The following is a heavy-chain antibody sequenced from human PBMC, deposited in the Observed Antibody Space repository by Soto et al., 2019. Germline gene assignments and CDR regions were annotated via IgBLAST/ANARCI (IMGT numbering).Heavy chain of an antibody. D-gene: IGHD6-6*01. CDR1: GGSISSYY. CDR3: ASNQLVRDYYYMDV. Sequence: PSETLSLTCTVSGGSISSYYWSWIRQPPGKGLEWIGYIYYSGSTNYNPSLKSRVTISVDTSKNQFSLKLSSVTAADTAVYYCASNQLVRDYYYMDVWGKGTTVTVSS. J-gene: IGHJ6*03. CDR2: IYYSGST. V-gene: IGHV4-59*01.